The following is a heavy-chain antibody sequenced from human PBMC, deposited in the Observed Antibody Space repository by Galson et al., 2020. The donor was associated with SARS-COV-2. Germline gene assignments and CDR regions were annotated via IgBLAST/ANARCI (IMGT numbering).Heavy chain of an antibody. CDR1: GGSIKNNNYF. J-gene: IGHJ4*02. Sequence: SETLSLTCTVSGGSIKNNNYFWGWIRQPPGKGLEWIGSIFYSGSTFYNPSLESRVTISVDTSKNQFSLKLTSVTAADTAVYYCARAPASYDILTGYYPYYFDYWGQGALVTVSS. CDR2: IFYSGST. V-gene: IGHV4-39*01. CDR3: ARAPASYDILTGYYPYYFDY. D-gene: IGHD3-9*01.